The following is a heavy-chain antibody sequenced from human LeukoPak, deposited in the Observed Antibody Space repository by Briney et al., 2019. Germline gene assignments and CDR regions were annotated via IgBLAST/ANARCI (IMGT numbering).Heavy chain of an antibody. CDR1: GFTFSSYA. J-gene: IGHJ4*02. CDR3: ANPLFGSGSSKFDY. CDR2: ISYDGSNK. Sequence: PGRSLRLSCAASGFTFSSYAMHWVRQAPGKGLEWVAVISYDGSNKYYADSVKGRFTISRDNSKNTLYLQMNSLRAEDTAVYHCANPLFGSGSSKFDYWGQGTLVTVSS. V-gene: IGHV3-30*04. D-gene: IGHD3-10*01.